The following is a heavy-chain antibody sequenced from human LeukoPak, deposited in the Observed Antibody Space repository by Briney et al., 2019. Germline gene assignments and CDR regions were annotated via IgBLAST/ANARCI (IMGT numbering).Heavy chain of an antibody. V-gene: IGHV4-4*07. CDR3: ARDENYYGSSGFADS. CDR1: GGSISSYY. D-gene: IGHD3-22*01. CDR2: IYTSGST. Sequence: SETLSLTCTVSGGSISSYYWSWIRQPAGKGLEWIGRIYTSGSTNYNPSLKSRVTMSVDTSKNQFSLKLSSVTAADAAVYYCARDENYYGSSGFADSWGQGTLVTVSS. J-gene: IGHJ4*02.